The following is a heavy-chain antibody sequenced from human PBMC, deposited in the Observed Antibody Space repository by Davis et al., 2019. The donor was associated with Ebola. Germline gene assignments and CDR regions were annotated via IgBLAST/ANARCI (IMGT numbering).Heavy chain of an antibody. J-gene: IGHJ4*02. D-gene: IGHD3-10*01. CDR3: SERGSSV. Sequence: PSETLSLTCNVSGSSIINYYWSWIRQPPGKRLEWIGSIYYTGNAYYNSSLASRATISVDTSKNQFSLKLTSVTAADTAMYYCSERGSSVWGQGTLVTVSS. CDR1: GSSIINYY. V-gene: IGHV4-59*03. CDR2: IYYTGNA.